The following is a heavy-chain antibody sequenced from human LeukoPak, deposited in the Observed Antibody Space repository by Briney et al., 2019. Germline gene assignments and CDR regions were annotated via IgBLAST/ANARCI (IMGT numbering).Heavy chain of an antibody. CDR3: ASSGNRDGYNFDYFDY. D-gene: IGHD5-24*01. V-gene: IGHV3-23*01. CDR1: GFTFSNYA. CDR2: ISGSGGST. Sequence: GGSLRLSCAASGFTFSNYAMSWVRQAPGKGLEWVSGISGSGGSTYYADSVKGRFTISRDNSKNTLYLQMNSLRAEDTAVYYCASSGNRDGYNFDYFDYWGQGTLVTVSS. J-gene: IGHJ4*02.